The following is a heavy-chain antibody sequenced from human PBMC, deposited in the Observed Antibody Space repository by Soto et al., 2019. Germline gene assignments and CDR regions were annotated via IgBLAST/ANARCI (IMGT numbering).Heavy chain of an antibody. D-gene: IGHD3-22*01. CDR1: GYTFTSYD. CDR2: MNPNSGNT. V-gene: IGHV1-8*01. J-gene: IGHJ4*02. CDR3: ARGEVKRLAPLFDY. Sequence: QVQLVQSGAEVKKPGASVKVSCKASGYTFTSYDINWVRQATGQGLEWMGWMNPNSGNTGYAQKFQGRVTMTSNTSISTAYMEMGSLRSEDTAVYYCARGEVKRLAPLFDYWGQGTLVTVSS.